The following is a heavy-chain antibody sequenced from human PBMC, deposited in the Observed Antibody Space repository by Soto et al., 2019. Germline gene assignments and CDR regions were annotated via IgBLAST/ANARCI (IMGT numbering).Heavy chain of an antibody. Sequence: GGSLRLSCAAAGFTCSSDSMNWVRQAPGKGLEWLSYISGSNTIYYAASVKGRFTVSRDNSWSSLYLQMNSLRDEDTAVYYCARVSYGGNLGFWDQGSLVTVSS. CDR1: GFTCSSDS. D-gene: IGHD2-15*01. CDR3: ARVSYGGNLGF. CDR2: ISGSNTI. J-gene: IGHJ4*02. V-gene: IGHV3-48*02.